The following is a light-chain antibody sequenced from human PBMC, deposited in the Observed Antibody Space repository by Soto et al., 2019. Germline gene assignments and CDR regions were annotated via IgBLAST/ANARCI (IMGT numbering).Light chain of an antibody. J-gene: IGKJ5*01. Sequence: DIQMTQSPSTLSTSVGDRLTITCRASQSISSWLAWYQQKPGKAPKLLIYKASSLESGVPSRFSGSGSGTEFTLTITSLQPDDIATYYCQQSNSYPMTFGQGTRLEI. CDR2: KAS. CDR1: QSISSW. CDR3: QQSNSYPMT. V-gene: IGKV1-5*03.